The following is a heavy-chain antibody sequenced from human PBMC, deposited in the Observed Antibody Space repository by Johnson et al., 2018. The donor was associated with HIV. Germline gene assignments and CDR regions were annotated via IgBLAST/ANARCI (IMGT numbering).Heavy chain of an antibody. CDR1: GFSFSPYA. Sequence: QVQLVESGGGVVQPGRSLRLSCAASGFSFSPYALHWVRQTPGKGLEWVAVLSHDGSKKYYADSVEGRFTISRDNFRNTLYLQMNSLRAEDTAVYYCAREGQEFNDAFDIWGQGTMVTVSS. CDR2: LSHDGSKK. CDR3: AREGQEFNDAFDI. V-gene: IGHV3-30*04. D-gene: IGHD3-10*01. J-gene: IGHJ3*02.